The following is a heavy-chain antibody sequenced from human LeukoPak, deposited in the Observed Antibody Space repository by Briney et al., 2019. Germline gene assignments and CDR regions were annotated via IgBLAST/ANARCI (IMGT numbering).Heavy chain of an antibody. Sequence: SQTLSLTCTVSGGSISSGSYYWSWIRQPAGKGLEWIGRIYTSGSTNYNPSLKSRVTISVDTSKNQFSLKLSSVTAADTAVYYCARGYYDFWSGSALYYYGMDVWGQGTTVTVSS. CDR2: IYTSGST. J-gene: IGHJ6*02. V-gene: IGHV4-61*02. CDR3: ARGYYDFWSGSALYYYGMDV. CDR1: GGSISSGSYY. D-gene: IGHD3-3*01.